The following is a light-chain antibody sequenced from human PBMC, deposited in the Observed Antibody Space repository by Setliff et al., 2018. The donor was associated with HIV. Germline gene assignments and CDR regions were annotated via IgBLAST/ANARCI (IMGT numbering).Light chain of an antibody. V-gene: IGLV2-14*03. J-gene: IGLJ1*01. CDR3: SSYTSTSTLCV. Sequence: QSALTQAAPVSGSPGQSITMSCTGTRSDVGGYNYVSWYQQHPGKAPKLMIYDVSNRPSGVSNRFSGSKSGNTASLTISGLQAEDEADYYCSSYTSTSTLCVFGTGTKATVL. CDR1: RSDVGGYNY. CDR2: DVS.